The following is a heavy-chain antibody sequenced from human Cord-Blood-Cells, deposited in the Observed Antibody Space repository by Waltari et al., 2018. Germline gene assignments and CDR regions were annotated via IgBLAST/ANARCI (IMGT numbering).Heavy chain of an antibody. D-gene: IGHD6-19*01. CDR1: GFTFSSYS. J-gene: IGHJ4*02. CDR2: ISSSSSYI. CDR3: ARDSGIAVAGRNY. Sequence: EVQLVESGGGLVKPGGSLRLSCAASGFTFSSYSMNWVRQAPGKGLEWVSSISSSSSYIYYADSVKGRFTISRDNAKNSLYLQMNSLRAEDTAVYYCARDSGIAVAGRNYWGQGTLVTVSS. V-gene: IGHV3-21*01.